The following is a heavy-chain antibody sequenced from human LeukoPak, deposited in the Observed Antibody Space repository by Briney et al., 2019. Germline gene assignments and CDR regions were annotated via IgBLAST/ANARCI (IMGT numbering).Heavy chain of an antibody. J-gene: IGHJ4*02. Sequence: GESLKISCKGSGYSFTTFWLGWVRQMPGKGLEWMGIIYPADYDTRYSPSLQGQVTISADKSISTAYLQWNSLKASDTAMYYCARQGGLKCTGLSCHFDYWGQGSLVTVSS. CDR2: IYPADYDT. CDR1: GYSFTTFW. CDR3: ARQGGLKCTGLSCHFDY. D-gene: IGHD2-2*01. V-gene: IGHV5-51*01.